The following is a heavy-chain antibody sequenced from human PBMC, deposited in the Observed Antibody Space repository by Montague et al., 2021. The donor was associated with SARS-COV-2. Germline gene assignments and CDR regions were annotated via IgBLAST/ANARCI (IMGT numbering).Heavy chain of an antibody. D-gene: IGHD4-17*01. CDR3: ARDQGDYGTFDI. Sequence: SLRLSCAASGFIFSDYYMTWIRQAPGKGLEWVSHIGGSGSKTYYADSVKGRFTISRDTANNSVYLQMNFLGAEDTAVYYCARDQGDYGTFDIWGQGTMVTVSS. V-gene: IGHV3-11*01. CDR2: IGGSGSKT. CDR1: GFIFSDYY. J-gene: IGHJ3*02.